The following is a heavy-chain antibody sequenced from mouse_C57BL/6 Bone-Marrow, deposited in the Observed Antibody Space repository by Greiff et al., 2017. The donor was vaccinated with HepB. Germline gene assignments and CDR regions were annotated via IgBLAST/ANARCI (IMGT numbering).Heavy chain of an antibody. V-gene: IGHV2-2*01. CDR1: GFSLTSYG. Sequence: QVQLQQSGPGLVQPSQSLSITCTVSGFSLTSYGVHWVRQSPGKGLEWLGVIWSGGSTDYNAAFISRLSISKDNSKSQVFFKMNSLQADDTAIYYCVRNSYYYGSSIYAMDYWVQGTSVTVSS. CDR2: IWSGGST. CDR3: VRNSYYYGSSIYAMDY. D-gene: IGHD1-1*01. J-gene: IGHJ4*01.